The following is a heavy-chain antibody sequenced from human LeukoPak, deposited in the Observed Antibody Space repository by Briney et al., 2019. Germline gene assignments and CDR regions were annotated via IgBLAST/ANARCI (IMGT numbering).Heavy chain of an antibody. D-gene: IGHD1-1*01. Sequence: SETLSLTCAVYGGSFSAYYWSWVRQSPGKGLEWIAEINHRGDTNYNPSVKSRVSISVDTSKNQFSLKVTSLTAADTAVYYCARGPTISETGYFDYWGQGTLVTVSS. V-gene: IGHV4-34*01. CDR1: GGSFSAYY. CDR3: ARGPTISETGYFDY. CDR2: INHRGDT. J-gene: IGHJ4*03.